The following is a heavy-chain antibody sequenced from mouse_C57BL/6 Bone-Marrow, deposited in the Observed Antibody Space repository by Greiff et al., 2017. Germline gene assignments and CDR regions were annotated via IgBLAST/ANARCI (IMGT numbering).Heavy chain of an antibody. V-gene: IGHV1-69*01. CDR2: IDPSDSYT. CDR1: GYTFTSYW. Sequence: QVQLQQPGAELVMPGASVKLSCKASGYTFTSYWMHWVKQRPGQGLEWIGEIDPSDSYTNYNQKFKGKSTLPVDKSSSTAYMQLSSLTSEDSAVYYCAREGIYYGYDWGQGTTLTVSS. J-gene: IGHJ2*01. D-gene: IGHD2-2*01. CDR3: AREGIYYGYD.